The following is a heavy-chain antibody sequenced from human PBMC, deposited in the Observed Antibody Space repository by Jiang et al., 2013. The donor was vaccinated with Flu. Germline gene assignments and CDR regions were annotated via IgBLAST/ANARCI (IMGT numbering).Heavy chain of an antibody. D-gene: IGHD4-17*01. CDR3: ARDDGDGLGVTTLAPNY. V-gene: IGHV1-18*01. J-gene: IGHJ4*02. Sequence: EVKKPGASVKVXCKASGYTFTTYGISWVRQAPGQGLEWMGWISAYNDNTNYAQKLQGRVTMTTDTSTSTAYMELRSLRSDDTAVYYCARDDGDGLGVTTLAPNYWGQGTLVTVSS. CDR1: GYTFTTYG. CDR2: ISAYNDNT.